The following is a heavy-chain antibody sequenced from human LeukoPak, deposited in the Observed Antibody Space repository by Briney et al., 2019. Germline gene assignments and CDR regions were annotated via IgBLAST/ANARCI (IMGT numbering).Heavy chain of an antibody. Sequence: SETLSLTCTVSGGSISSHYWSWIQQPPGKGLEWIGYIYYSGSTNYNPSLKSRVTISVDTSKNQISLKLSSVTAADTAVYYCARGLSTGTGYFDYWGQGTLVTVSS. J-gene: IGHJ4*02. D-gene: IGHD1-1*01. V-gene: IGHV4-59*11. CDR2: IYYSGST. CDR3: ARGLSTGTGYFDY. CDR1: GGSISSHY.